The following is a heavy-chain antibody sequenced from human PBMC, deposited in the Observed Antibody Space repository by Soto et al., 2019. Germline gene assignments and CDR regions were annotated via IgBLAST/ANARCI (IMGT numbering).Heavy chain of an antibody. CDR1: GYTLSSFG. Sequence: QAQLVQSGAEVKKPGASVKVSCKASGYTLSSFGIHWVRQAPGQRLEWMGWINAGNGNTQYSQKLQGRVTFSRDTSANTAYMELTSLTSEDTAVYYCVRTRQKWLVGDYWGQGSLVTASS. D-gene: IGHD6-19*01. V-gene: IGHV1-3*01. CDR3: VRTRQKWLVGDY. CDR2: INAGNGNT. J-gene: IGHJ4*02.